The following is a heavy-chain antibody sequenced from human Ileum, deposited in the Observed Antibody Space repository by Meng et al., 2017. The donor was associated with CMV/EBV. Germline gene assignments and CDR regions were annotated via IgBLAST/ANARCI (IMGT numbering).Heavy chain of an antibody. D-gene: IGHD6-13*01. V-gene: IGHV1-69*10. CDR2: IIPILGIA. CDR3: ARELGQFDY. J-gene: IGHJ4*02. Sequence: SVKVSCKAFGGTFSSYAISWVRQAPGQGLEWMGGIIPILGIANYAQKFQGRVTITADKSTSTAYMELSSLRSEDTAVYYCARELGQFDYWGQGTLVTVSS. CDR1: GGTFSSYA.